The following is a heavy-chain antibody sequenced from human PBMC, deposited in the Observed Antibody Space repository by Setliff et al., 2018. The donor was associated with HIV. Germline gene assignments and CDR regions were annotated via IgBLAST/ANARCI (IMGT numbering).Heavy chain of an antibody. CDR1: GYSISSGYY. D-gene: IGHD3-10*01. CDR3: ARESYFYYFDY. V-gene: IGHV4-38-2*02. J-gene: IGHJ4*02. CDR2: IYHSGST. Sequence: SETLSLTCAVSGYSISSGYYWGWIRQPPGNGLEWIGSIYHSGSTYYNPSLKSRVTISVDTSKNQFSLKLSSVTAADAAVYYCARESYFYYFDYWGQGTLVTVSS.